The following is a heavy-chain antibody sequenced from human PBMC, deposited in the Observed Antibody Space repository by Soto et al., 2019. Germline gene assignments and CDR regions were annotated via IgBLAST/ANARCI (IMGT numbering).Heavy chain of an antibody. J-gene: IGHJ6*02. CDR1: GGTFSSFA. CDR3: ARSDFWSGPYGRDV. Sequence: QGQVVQSGAEVKKPGSSVKVSCKASGGTFSSFAVSWVRQAPGQGLEWMGGIIPIYDTPNYAQKFQDRVTITADKSTSTVYMELNSRRSEDTAVYYCARSDFWSGPYGRDVWGQGTTVTVSS. V-gene: IGHV1-69*06. D-gene: IGHD3-3*01. CDR2: IIPIYDTP.